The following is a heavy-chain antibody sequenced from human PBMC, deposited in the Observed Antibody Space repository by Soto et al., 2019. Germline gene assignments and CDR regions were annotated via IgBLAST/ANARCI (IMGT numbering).Heavy chain of an antibody. CDR1: GGSISSSSYY. V-gene: IGHV4-39*01. CDR2: IYYSGST. CDR3: ARLVSRVGSWAYYGDYGGAGYFEY. J-gene: IGHJ4*02. Sequence: PSETLSLTCTVSGGSISSSSYYWGWIRQPPGKGLEWIGSIYYSGSTYYNPSLKSRVTISVDTSKNQFSLKLSSVTAADTAVYYCARLVSRVGSWAYYGDYGGAGYFEYWGQGTLVTVSS. D-gene: IGHD4-17*01.